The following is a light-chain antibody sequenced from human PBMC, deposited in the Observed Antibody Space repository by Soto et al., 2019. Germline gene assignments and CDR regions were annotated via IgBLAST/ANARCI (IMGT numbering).Light chain of an antibody. Sequence: DIQMTQSPSTLSASVGDRVTITCRASQSISSWLAWYQQKPGKAPKFLIYDASNLESGVPSRFSGSGSGTEFTLTTSSLQPDDFATYYCQQYSSYWTFGQGTKVEIK. V-gene: IGKV1-5*01. CDR2: DAS. CDR3: QQYSSYWT. J-gene: IGKJ1*01. CDR1: QSISSW.